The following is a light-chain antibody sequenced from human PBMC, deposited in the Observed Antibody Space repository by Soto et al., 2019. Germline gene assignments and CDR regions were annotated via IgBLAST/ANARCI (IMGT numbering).Light chain of an antibody. V-gene: IGKV1-5*03. CDR2: KAS. J-gene: IGKJ1*01. CDR1: QSISSW. CDR3: QQYNSYSRT. Sequence: DVQMTQSPSALSASVRDRLTITCRASQSISSWLAWYQQKPGKAPKLLIYKASSLESGVPSRFSGSGSGTEFTLTISSLQPDDFATYYCQQYNSYSRTFGQGTKWIS.